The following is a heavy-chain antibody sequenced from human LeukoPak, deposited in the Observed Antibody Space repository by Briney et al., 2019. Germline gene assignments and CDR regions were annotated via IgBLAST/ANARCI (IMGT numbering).Heavy chain of an antibody. CDR1: GGSISSYY. CDR2: IYYSGGT. CDR3: ARGGYYGSGNDFRFDP. Sequence: PSETLSLTCTVSGGSISSYYWSWIRQPPGKGLEWIGYIYYSGGTNYNPSLKSRVTISVDTSKNQFSLKLSSVTAADTAVYYCARGGYYGSGNDFRFDPWGQGTLVTVSS. J-gene: IGHJ5*02. D-gene: IGHD3-10*01. V-gene: IGHV4-59*01.